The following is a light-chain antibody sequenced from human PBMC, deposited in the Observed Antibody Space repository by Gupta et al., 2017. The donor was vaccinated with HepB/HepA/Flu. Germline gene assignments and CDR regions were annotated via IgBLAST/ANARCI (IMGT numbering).Light chain of an antibody. J-gene: IGKJ2*04. V-gene: IGKV1-33*01. CDR2: DAS. CDR3: QQYDNLPCS. Sequence: DIQMTQSPSSLSASVGDRVTITCQASQDMSNYLNWYQQKPGKAPKLLIYDASNLETGVPSRFSGNGSGTDFTFTISSLQPEDIATYYCQQYDNLPCSFGQGTKLEIK. CDR1: QDMSNY.